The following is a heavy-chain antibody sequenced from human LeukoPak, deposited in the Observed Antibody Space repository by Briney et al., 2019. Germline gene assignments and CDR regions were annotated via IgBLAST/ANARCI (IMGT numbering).Heavy chain of an antibody. Sequence: GGSLRLSCAASGFTFSSYAMSWVRQAPGKGLEWVSIISGDGGRTYYADSVKGRFTISRDNSKNTLDLQMNSLRTEDTAVYYCARDRDIVVNGMDVWGQGTTVTVSS. J-gene: IGHJ6*02. CDR2: ISGDGGRT. CDR3: ARDRDIVVNGMDV. CDR1: GFTFSSYA. V-gene: IGHV3-23*01. D-gene: IGHD2-2*01.